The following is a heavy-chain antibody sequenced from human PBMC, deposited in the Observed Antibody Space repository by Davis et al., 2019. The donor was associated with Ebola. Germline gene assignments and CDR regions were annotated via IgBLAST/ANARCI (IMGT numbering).Heavy chain of an antibody. CDR1: GFTFSSYA. CDR3: VRVPSEKYEVWYFDL. D-gene: IGHD2-2*01. J-gene: IGHJ2*01. CDR2: ISYDGSNK. Sequence: GGSLRLSCAASGFTFSSYAMHWVRQAPGKGLEWVAVISYDGSNKYYADSVKGRFTISRDNAKNSLYLQMNSLRAEDTAVYYCVRVPSEKYEVWYFDLWGRGTLVTVSS. V-gene: IGHV3-30-3*01.